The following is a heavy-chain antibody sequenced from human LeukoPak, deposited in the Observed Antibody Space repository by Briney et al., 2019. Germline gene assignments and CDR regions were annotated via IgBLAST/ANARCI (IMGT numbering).Heavy chain of an antibody. CDR1: GGSISSYY. J-gene: IGHJ4*02. CDR2: VYYSGST. D-gene: IGHD2-15*01. CDR3: ARIHRYCSGGACYVLDN. V-gene: IGHV4-59*01. Sequence: SETLSLTCTVSGGSISSYYWSWIRQPPGRGLEWIGYVYYSGSTNYNPSFKSRITISVDTSRNQFSLQLSSVTAAGTAVYYCARIHRYCSGGACYVLDNWGQGTLVAVSS.